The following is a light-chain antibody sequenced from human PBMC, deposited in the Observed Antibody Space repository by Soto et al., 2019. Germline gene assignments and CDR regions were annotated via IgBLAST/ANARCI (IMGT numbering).Light chain of an antibody. CDR2: LNSDGSH. Sequence: QLVLTQWPSASASLGASVKLTCTLSSGHSSYAIAWHQQQPEKGPRFLMRLNSDGSHNKGYGIPDRFSGSSSGAERYLTISSLQSEDVADYYCQTWGTDVSVFGGGTQLTVL. V-gene: IGLV4-69*01. CDR1: SGHSSYA. J-gene: IGLJ7*01. CDR3: QTWGTDVSV.